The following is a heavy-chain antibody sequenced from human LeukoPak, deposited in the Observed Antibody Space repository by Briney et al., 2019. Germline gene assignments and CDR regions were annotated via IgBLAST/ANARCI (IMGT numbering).Heavy chain of an antibody. CDR1: GFTFSSYS. Sequence: GGSLRLSCAASGFTFSSYSMNWVRQAPGKGLEWVSSISSSSSYIYYADSVKGRFTISRDNAKNSLYLQMNSLRAEDTAVYYCARGDCTNGVCYTGYYYYYMDVWGKGTTVTVSS. J-gene: IGHJ6*03. CDR2: ISSSSSYI. V-gene: IGHV3-21*01. CDR3: ARGDCTNGVCYTGYYYYYMDV. D-gene: IGHD2-8*01.